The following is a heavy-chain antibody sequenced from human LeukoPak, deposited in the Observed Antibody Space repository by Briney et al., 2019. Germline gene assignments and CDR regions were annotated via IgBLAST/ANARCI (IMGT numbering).Heavy chain of an antibody. CDR2: IYPGDSDT. CDR1: GYSFTSYW. D-gene: IGHD5-12*01. CDR3: ARTDIVATIGNGAFDI. J-gene: IGHJ3*02. V-gene: IGHV5-51*01. Sequence: GESLKISCKGSGYSFTSYWIGWVRQMPGKGLEWMGIIYPGDSDTRYSPSFQGQVTISADKSISTAYLQWSGLKASDTAMYYCARTDIVATIGNGAFDIWGQGTMVTVSS.